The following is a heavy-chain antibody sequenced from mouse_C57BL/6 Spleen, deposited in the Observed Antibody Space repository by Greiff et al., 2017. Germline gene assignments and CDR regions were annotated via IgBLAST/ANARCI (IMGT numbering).Heavy chain of an antibody. D-gene: IGHD1-1*01. V-gene: IGHV1-64*01. CDR1: GYTFTSYW. J-gene: IGHJ2*01. CDR3: ARKYYGSRYYFDY. Sequence: QVQLQQPGAELVKPGASVKLSCEASGYTFTSYWMHWVKQRPGQGLEWIGMIHPSSGSTNYNEKFKSKATLTVDKSSSTAYMQLSSLTSEDSAVYYCARKYYGSRYYFDYWGQGTTLTVSS. CDR2: IHPSSGST.